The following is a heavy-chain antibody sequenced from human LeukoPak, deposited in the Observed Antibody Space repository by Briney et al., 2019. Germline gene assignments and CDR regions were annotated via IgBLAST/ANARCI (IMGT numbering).Heavy chain of an antibody. CDR1: GFTFNSYS. D-gene: IGHD2-2*01. Sequence: GGSLRLSCAASGFTFNSYSMNWVRQAPGKGLERGSSISSSSSYIYYADSVKGRFTISRDNAKNSLYLQMNSLRAEDTAVYYCARDHCSSTSCPPWGQGTLVTGSS. CDR2: ISSSSSYI. J-gene: IGHJ5*02. V-gene: IGHV3-21*01. CDR3: ARDHCSSTSCPP.